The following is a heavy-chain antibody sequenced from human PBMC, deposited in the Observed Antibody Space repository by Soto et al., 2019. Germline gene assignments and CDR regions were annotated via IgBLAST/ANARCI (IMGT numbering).Heavy chain of an antibody. CDR3: ARSGDNYNRLDY. CDR1: GFTFSDYY. Sequence: GGSLRLSCEGSGFTFSDYYISWIRQAPGKGLEWISYSSNSGTFSRYADSVKGRFSISRDNTKNLLYLQMNSLRAEGTAVYYCARSGDNYNRLDYWGQGTPVTVSS. CDR2: SSNSGTFS. J-gene: IGHJ4*02. V-gene: IGHV3-11*06. D-gene: IGHD1-1*01.